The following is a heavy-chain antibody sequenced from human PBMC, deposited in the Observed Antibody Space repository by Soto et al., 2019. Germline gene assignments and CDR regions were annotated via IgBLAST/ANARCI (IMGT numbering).Heavy chain of an antibody. V-gene: IGHV3-74*01. CDR1: GFTLSNYW. D-gene: IGHD5-12*01. CDR3: VRIRRGDGYTFGY. J-gene: IGHJ4*02. Sequence: EVQLVESGGVSVQPGGSLRLSCTASGFTLSNYWMHWVRQAPGKGLVWVSRINTDGSTTTYADSVKGRFTISRDNAKNTLSLQMNSLREEDTAVYYCVRIRRGDGYTFGYWGQGTLVTVSS. CDR2: INTDGSTT.